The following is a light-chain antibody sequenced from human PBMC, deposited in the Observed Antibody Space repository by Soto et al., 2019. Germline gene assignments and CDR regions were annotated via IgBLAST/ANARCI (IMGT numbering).Light chain of an antibody. J-gene: IGKJ1*01. CDR1: QSISSY. Sequence: DIQMTQSPSSLSASVGDRVTITCRASQSISSYLNWYQQKPGKAPKLLIYAASSLQSGVPSRFRGSGSGTDFTLTISSLQPEDFASYYCQQSYSRTFGQGTKVEI. CDR2: AAS. CDR3: QQSYSRT. V-gene: IGKV1-39*01.